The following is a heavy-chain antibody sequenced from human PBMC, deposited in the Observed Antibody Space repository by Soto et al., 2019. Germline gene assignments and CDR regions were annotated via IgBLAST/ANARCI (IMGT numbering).Heavy chain of an antibody. V-gene: IGHV4-34*01. CDR1: GGSFSGYY. CDR3: ARLGYCSGGSCYQRGGYYYYYGMDV. D-gene: IGHD2-15*01. Sequence: SETLSLTCAVYGGSFSGYYWSWIRQPPGKGLEWIGEINHSGSTNYNPSLKSRVTISVDTSKNQFSLKLSSVTAADTAVYYCARLGYCSGGSCYQRGGYYYYYGMDVWGQGTTVTGSS. CDR2: INHSGST. J-gene: IGHJ6*02.